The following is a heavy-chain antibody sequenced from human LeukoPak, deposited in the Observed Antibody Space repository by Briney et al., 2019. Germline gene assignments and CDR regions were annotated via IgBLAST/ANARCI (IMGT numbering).Heavy chain of an antibody. V-gene: IGHV4-30-4*08. Sequence: PSETLSLTCTVSGGSISSGDYYWSWLPQPPGKGLEWIGYIYYSGSTYYNPSLKSRVTISVDTSKNQFSLKLSSVTAADTAVYYCASQYYYDSSGYYFWGQGTLVTVSS. J-gene: IGHJ4*02. CDR2: IYYSGST. CDR1: GGSISSGDYY. D-gene: IGHD3-22*01. CDR3: ASQYYYDSSGYYF.